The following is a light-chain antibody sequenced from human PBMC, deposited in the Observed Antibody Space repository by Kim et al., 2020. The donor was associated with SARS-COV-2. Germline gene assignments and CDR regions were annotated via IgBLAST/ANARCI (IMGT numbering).Light chain of an antibody. V-gene: IGLV3-21*04. CDR3: QVWDSSSDHPS. Sequence: APGKTARITCGGNNIGSKSVPWYQQKPGQAPVLVIYYDSDRPSGIPERFSGSNSGNTATLTISRVEAGDEADYYCQVWDSSSDHPSFGGGTQLTVL. CDR1: NIGSKS. CDR2: YDS. J-gene: IGLJ2*01.